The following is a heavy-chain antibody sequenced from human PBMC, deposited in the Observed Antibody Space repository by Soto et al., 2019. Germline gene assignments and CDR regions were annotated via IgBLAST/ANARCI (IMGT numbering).Heavy chain of an antibody. Sequence: SETLSLTCAVYGGSFSGYYWSWIRQPPGKGLEWIGEINHSGSTNYNPSLKSRVTISVDTSKNQFSLKLSSVTAADTAVYYCARERNYYGSGSYPTNALDIWGQGTMVPVSS. J-gene: IGHJ3*02. V-gene: IGHV4-34*01. CDR1: GGSFSGYY. CDR2: INHSGST. CDR3: ARERNYYGSGSYPTNALDI. D-gene: IGHD3-10*01.